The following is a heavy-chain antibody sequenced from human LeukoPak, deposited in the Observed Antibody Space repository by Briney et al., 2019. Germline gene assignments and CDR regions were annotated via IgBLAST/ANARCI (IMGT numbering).Heavy chain of an antibody. J-gene: IGHJ3*02. CDR2: IYYSGST. D-gene: IGHD3-10*01. V-gene: IGHV4-59*01. CDR3: ARGMVRTLPAGFEI. CDR1: GGSISSYY. Sequence: SETLSLTCTVSGGSISSYYWSWIRQPPGKGLEWIGYIYYSGSTNYNPSLKSRVTISVDTSKNQFSLKLSSVTAADTAVYYCARGMVRTLPAGFEIWGPGTMVTVSS.